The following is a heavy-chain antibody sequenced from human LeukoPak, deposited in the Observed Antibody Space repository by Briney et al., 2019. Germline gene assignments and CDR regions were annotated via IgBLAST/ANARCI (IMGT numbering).Heavy chain of an antibody. CDR2: ISGSGGST. V-gene: IGHV3-23*01. CDR1: GFAFSSDA. Sequence: GGSLRLSCAASGFAFSSDAMSWVRQAPGKGLEWVSAISGSGGSTYYADSVKGRFTISRDNAKNSLYLQMNSLRAEDTAVYYCARDLNWETYWGQGTLVSVSS. CDR3: ARDLNWETY. J-gene: IGHJ4*02. D-gene: IGHD7-27*01.